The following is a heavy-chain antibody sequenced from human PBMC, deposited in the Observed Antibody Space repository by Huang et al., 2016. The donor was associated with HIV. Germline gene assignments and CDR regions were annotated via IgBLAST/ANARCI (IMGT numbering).Heavy chain of an antibody. CDR2: ISYDGRSQ. CDR3: AKESRWFSDFDH. J-gene: IGHJ4*02. D-gene: IGHD2-15*01. CDR1: GFKLSGFG. V-gene: IGHV3-30*18. Sequence: QVHLVESGGGVVQPGGSLRLSCAASGFKLSGFGMHWVRQAPGKGVEWVAVISYDGRSQFYTDSLKGRFTISRDNSDNTLSLQMKGLRPDDTAVYYCAKESRWFSDFDHWGQGVLVSVSS.